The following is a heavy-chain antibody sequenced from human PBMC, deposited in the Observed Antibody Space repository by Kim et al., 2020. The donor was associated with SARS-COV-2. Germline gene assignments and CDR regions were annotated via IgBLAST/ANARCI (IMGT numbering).Heavy chain of an antibody. Sequence: GGSLRLSCETSGFTFSNFGMPWVRQAPGKGLEWVASIWYDGRNEYYAASVKGRFTISSDVSTNSISLQMNSLGAGDTAVYYCARDYGYPIGIVYWGQGTL. CDR3: ARDYGYPIGIVY. V-gene: IGHV3-33*01. CDR1: GFTFSNFG. CDR2: IWYDGRNE. J-gene: IGHJ4*02. D-gene: IGHD2-21*01.